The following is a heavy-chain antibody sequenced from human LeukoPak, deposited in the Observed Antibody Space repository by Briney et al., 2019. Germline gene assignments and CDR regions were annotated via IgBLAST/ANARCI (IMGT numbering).Heavy chain of an antibody. CDR2: ISGSGDTK. CDR1: GFTVSSNY. Sequence: PGGSLRLSCAVSGFTVSSNYMTWVRQAPGKGLEWVSSISGSGDTKNYADSVKGRFTISRDNSKITLFLQMNRLRAEDTAIYYCAKSRGRAVASAFDYWGRGTLVTVSS. D-gene: IGHD6-19*01. J-gene: IGHJ4*02. V-gene: IGHV3-23*01. CDR3: AKSRGRAVASAFDY.